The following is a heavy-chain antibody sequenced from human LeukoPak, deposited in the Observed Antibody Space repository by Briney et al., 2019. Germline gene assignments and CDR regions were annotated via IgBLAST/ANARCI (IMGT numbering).Heavy chain of an antibody. CDR1: GFTFSTYF. CDR2: IASDGSRT. J-gene: IGHJ3*02. Sequence: QPGGSLRLSCAASGFTFSTYFMHWVRQAPGKGLEWVADIASDGSRTFYVESVKGRFTISRDNSKNTLYLQMNSLRAEDTAVYFCARERQDTILHSGAFDIWGQGTMVTVSS. CDR3: ARERQDTILHSGAFDI. D-gene: IGHD2-21*01. V-gene: IGHV3-30-3*01.